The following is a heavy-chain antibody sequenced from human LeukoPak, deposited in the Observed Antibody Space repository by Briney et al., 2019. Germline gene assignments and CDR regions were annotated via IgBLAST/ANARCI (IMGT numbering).Heavy chain of an antibody. CDR3: ARGRYCTTTSCTYWYFDL. V-gene: IGHV4-31*03. Sequence: PSQTLSLTCTVSGGSISSGGYYWSWIRQHPGKGLEWIGYIYYSGSTYYNPSLKSRVTISVDTSKNQFSLKLSSVTAADTAVYYCARGRYCTTTSCTYWYFDLWGRGTLVTVSS. D-gene: IGHD2-2*01. J-gene: IGHJ2*01. CDR2: IYYSGST. CDR1: GGSISSGGYY.